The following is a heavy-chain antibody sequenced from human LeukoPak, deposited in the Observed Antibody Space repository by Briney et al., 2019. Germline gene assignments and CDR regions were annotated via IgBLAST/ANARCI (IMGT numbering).Heavy chain of an antibody. V-gene: IGHV4-59*08. CDR3: ARRPPHHYDSSGYYDY. Sequence: SETLSLTCTVSGGSISSYYWSWIRQPPGRGLEWIGYIYYSGSTNYNPSLKSRVTISVDTSKNQFSLKLSSVTAADTAVYYCARRPPHHYDSSGYYDYWGQGTLVTVSS. CDR2: IYYSGST. D-gene: IGHD3-22*01. J-gene: IGHJ4*02. CDR1: GGSISSYY.